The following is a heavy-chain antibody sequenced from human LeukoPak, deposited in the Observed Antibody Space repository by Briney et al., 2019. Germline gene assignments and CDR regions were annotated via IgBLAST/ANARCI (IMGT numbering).Heavy chain of an antibody. CDR3: ARVGSGYSYGTYYFDY. J-gene: IGHJ4*02. D-gene: IGHD5-18*01. Sequence: SETLSLTCTVSGGSISSYYWSWIRQPAGKGLEWIGRIYTSGSTNYNPSLKSRVTMSVDTSKNQFSLKLSSVTAADTAVYYCARVGSGYSYGTYYFDYWGQGTLVTVSS. CDR1: GGSISSYY. CDR2: IYTSGST. V-gene: IGHV4-4*07.